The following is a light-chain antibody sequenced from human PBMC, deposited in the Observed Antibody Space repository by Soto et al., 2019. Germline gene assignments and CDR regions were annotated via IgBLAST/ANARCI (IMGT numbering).Light chain of an antibody. CDR3: MQGTHSWT. Sequence: DVVMTQSPLSLPVTPGQPASISCRSSQSVVYSDGNTYLNWFHQRPGQSPRRLIYKVSDRDSGVPDRFSGSGSGTDFTLQISRVEAEDVGVYYCMQGTHSWTFGQGTKVDTK. CDR2: KVS. V-gene: IGKV2-30*01. CDR1: QSVVYSDGNTY. J-gene: IGKJ1*01.